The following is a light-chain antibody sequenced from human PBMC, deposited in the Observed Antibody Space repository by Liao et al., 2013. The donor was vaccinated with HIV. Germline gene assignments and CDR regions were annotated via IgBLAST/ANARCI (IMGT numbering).Light chain of an antibody. CDR1: SIGSKS. J-gene: IGLJ1*01. CDR3: QAWDIGTGV. CDR2: HDT. Sequence: SYELTQPSSLSVAPGKTARMTCGGNSIGSKSVHWYQQKPGQAPVLVISHDTDRPSGIPARFSASNSGNTATLTISRVEAGDEADYYCQAWDIGTGVFGTGTKVTVL. V-gene: IGLV3-21*01.